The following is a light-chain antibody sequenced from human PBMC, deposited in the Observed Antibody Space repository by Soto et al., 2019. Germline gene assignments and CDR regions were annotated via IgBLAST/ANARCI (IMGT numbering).Light chain of an antibody. CDR3: QQYSNCPRT. V-gene: IGKV3-15*01. J-gene: IGKJ1*01. CDR2: GAS. Sequence: EIVMTQSPATLSVSPGERATLSCRASRSVSSNLAWYQQKPGQAPRLLIYGASTRATDIPPRFSGSGSGTEFTLTISSLQSEDFAVYYCQQYSNCPRTFGQGTKVEIK. CDR1: RSVSSN.